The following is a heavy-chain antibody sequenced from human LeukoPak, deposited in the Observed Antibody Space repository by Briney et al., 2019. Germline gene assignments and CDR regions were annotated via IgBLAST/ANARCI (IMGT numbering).Heavy chain of an antibody. CDR2: IYHSGST. CDR1: GYSISSGYY. J-gene: IGHJ4*02. Sequence: SETLSLTRTVSGYSISSGYYWGWIRQPPGKGLEWIGSIYHSGSTYYNPSLKSRVTISVDTSKNQSSLKLSSVTAADTAVYYCARDGDCSGGSCYSYSVPYFDYWGQGTLVTVSS. D-gene: IGHD2-15*01. V-gene: IGHV4-38-2*02. CDR3: ARDGDCSGGSCYSYSVPYFDY.